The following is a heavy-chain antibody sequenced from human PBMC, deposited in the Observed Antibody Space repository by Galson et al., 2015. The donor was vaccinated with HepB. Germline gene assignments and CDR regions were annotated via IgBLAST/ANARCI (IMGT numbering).Heavy chain of an antibody. V-gene: IGHV3-7*01. CDR1: GFTFSSYW. D-gene: IGHD6-19*01. J-gene: IGHJ2*01. Sequence: SLRLSCAASGFTFSSYWMSWVRQAPGKGLEWVANIKQDGSEKYYVDSVKGRFTISRDNAKNSLYLQMNSLRAEDTAVYYCARDWVPSLYSSGWYSFEPTPHWYFDLWGRGTLVTVSS. CDR2: IKQDGSEK. CDR3: ARDWVPSLYSSGWYSFEPTPHWYFDL.